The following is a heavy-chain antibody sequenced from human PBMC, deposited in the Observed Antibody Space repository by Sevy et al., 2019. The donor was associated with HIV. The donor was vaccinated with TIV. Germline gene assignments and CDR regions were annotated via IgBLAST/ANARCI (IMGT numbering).Heavy chain of an antibody. V-gene: IGHV3-30*02. Sequence: GGSLRLSCAASGFSFSSYGMHWVRQAPGKGLEWMSYIQYDGSNKDYADSVKGRFTISRDNSKNTRYLQMNSRRVEDTAVFNCVKEGGGGGGDHWGQGTLVTVSS. CDR1: GFSFSSYG. D-gene: IGHD3-10*01. CDR2: IQYDGSNK. J-gene: IGHJ4*02. CDR3: VKEGGGGGGDH.